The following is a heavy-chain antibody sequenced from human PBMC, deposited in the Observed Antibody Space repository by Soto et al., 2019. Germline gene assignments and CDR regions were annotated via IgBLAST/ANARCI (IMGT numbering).Heavy chain of an antibody. CDR1: GFTVSNNY. Sequence: EVQLVESGGGLIQPGGSLRLSCAVSGFTVSNNYMSWVRQAPGKGLEGVSVIYSGGYTAYGDSVKGRFTISRDNSKNNQYLQFNTKGADAPGVYSCPTHPGGGGYWGQGTLVTVSS. D-gene: IGHD3-10*01. J-gene: IGHJ4*02. CDR2: IYSGGYT. CDR3: PTHPGGGGY. V-gene: IGHV3-53*01.